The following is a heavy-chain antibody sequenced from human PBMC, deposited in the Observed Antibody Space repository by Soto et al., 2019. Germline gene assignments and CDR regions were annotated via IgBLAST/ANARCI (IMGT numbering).Heavy chain of an antibody. CDR1: GFTFSSYA. V-gene: IGHV3-23*01. Sequence: GGSLRLSCAASGFTFSSYAMSWVRQAPGKGLEWVSAISGSGGSTYYADSVKGRFTISRDNSKNTLYLQMNSLRAEDTAVYYCAKDLTRYSSSWPDLGFYFDYWGQGTLVTVSS. CDR2: ISGSGGST. J-gene: IGHJ4*02. D-gene: IGHD6-13*01. CDR3: AKDLTRYSSSWPDLGFYFDY.